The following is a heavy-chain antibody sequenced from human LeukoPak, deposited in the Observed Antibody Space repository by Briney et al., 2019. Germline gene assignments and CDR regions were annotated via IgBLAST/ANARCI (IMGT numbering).Heavy chain of an antibody. CDR3: ARDRPTYSSGWYGWFDP. D-gene: IGHD6-19*01. V-gene: IGHV1-69*13. J-gene: IGHJ5*02. CDR1: GGTFSSYA. CDR2: IIPIFGTA. Sequence: SVKVSCKASGGTFSSYAISWVRQAPGQGLEWMGGIIPIFGTANYAQKFQGRVTITADESTSTAYMELSSLRSDDTAVYYCARDRPTYSSGWYGWFDPWGQGILVTVSS.